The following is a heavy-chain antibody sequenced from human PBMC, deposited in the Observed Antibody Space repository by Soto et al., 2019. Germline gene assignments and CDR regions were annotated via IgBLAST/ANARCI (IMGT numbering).Heavy chain of an antibody. CDR1: GGSISSGGYS. CDR3: SCASTWHPGAFYI. Sequence: SETLSLTCTVSGGSISSGGYSWTWIRQHPGKGLEWIGYIYYSGSTYYKPSLKSRVTISVDTSKNQLSLKLSSVTAADTAVYYCSCASTWHPGAFYICGQGTTVPVSS. D-gene: IGHD5-12*01. CDR2: IYYSGST. J-gene: IGHJ3*02. V-gene: IGHV4-31*03.